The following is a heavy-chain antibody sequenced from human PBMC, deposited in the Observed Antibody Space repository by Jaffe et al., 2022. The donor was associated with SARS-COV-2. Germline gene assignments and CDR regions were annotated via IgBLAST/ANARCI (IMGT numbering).Heavy chain of an antibody. Sequence: QVQLVQSGAEVKKPGASVKVSCKASGYTFTSYYMHWVRQAPGQGLEWMGIINPSGGSTSYAQKLQGRVTMTRDTSTSTVYMELSSLRSEDTAVYYCARGRRVRGVNYRAHAFDIWGQGTMVTVSS. CDR2: INPSGGST. D-gene: IGHD3-10*01. CDR3: ARGRRVRGVNYRAHAFDI. V-gene: IGHV1-46*04. J-gene: IGHJ3*02. CDR1: GYTFTSYY.